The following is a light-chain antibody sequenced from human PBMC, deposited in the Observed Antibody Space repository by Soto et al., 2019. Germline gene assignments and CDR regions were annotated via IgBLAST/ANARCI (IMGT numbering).Light chain of an antibody. CDR3: QQYGRSPYT. CDR1: QSVSSSY. V-gene: IGKV3-20*01. Sequence: EIVLTQSPGTLSLSPGERATLSCRASQSVSSSYLAWYQQKPGQAPRLLIYGASSRATGIPHRFSGSGSGTDVIITSSSHEPEDFAVYYCQQYGRSPYTFGQGNKLEIK. J-gene: IGKJ2*01. CDR2: GAS.